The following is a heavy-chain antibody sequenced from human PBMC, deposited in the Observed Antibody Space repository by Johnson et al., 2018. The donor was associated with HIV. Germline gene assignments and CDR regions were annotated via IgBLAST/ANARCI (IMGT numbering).Heavy chain of an antibody. CDR3: TTKTTVVTLGFDI. CDR1: GFSFSNAW. CDR2: IKSKTDGGTT. Sequence: VQLVESGGGLVQPGESLRLSCAASGFSFSNAWMNWVRQAPGKGLEWVGRIKSKTDGGTTDYAGSVKGRFTISRDDSRNTLYLQMNSLKTEDTAVYYCTTKTTVVTLGFDIWGQGTMVTVYS. D-gene: IGHD4-23*01. V-gene: IGHV3-15*01. J-gene: IGHJ3*02.